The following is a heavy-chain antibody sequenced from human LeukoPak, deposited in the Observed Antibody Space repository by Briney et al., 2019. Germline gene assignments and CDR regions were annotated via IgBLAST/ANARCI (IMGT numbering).Heavy chain of an antibody. V-gene: IGHV3-30*03. D-gene: IGHD4-17*01. J-gene: IGHJ4*02. CDR1: GFTFSSYG. CDR2: ISYDGSNK. Sequence: GGSLRLSCAASGFTFSSYGMHWVRQAPGKGLEWVAVISYDGSNKYYADSVKGRFTISRDNSKNTLYLQMNSLRAEDTAVYYCASTYASPNYFDYWGQGTLVTVPS. CDR3: ASTYASPNYFDY.